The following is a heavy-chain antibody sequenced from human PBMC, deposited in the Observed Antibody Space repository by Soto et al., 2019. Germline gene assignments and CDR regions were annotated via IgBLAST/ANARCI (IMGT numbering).Heavy chain of an antibody. Sequence: QVHLVQSAAEVKKPGSSVRVSCTVSGGTFGRNTIVWVRQAPEQGLECMGHIVPIFGTFKYAQKFQGRVTFTADESTTTAYMDLSSLTSEDTAVYFCARDLIWARDYWGQGTLVTVSS. D-gene: IGHD3-16*01. CDR3: ARDLIWARDY. J-gene: IGHJ4*02. CDR1: GGTFGRNT. V-gene: IGHV1-69*01. CDR2: IVPIFGTF.